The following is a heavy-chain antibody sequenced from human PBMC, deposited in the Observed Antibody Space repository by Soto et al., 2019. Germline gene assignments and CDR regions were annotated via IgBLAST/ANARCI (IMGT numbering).Heavy chain of an antibody. J-gene: IGHJ5*02. CDR1: GDSVSSNSAA. D-gene: IGHD1-1*01. CDR3: ARGPGSLRP. Sequence: SQTLSLTCAISGDSVSSNSAAWNWIRLSPSRGLEWLGRTYYRSKWYSTYAISVKRRISISPDTTKNQFSLQLHSVTPDDTAVYYCARGPGSLRPWGQGTLVTVSS. V-gene: IGHV6-1*01. CDR2: TYYRSKWYS.